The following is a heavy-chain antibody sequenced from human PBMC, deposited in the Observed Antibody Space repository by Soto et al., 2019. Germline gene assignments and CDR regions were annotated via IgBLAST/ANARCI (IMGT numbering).Heavy chain of an antibody. CDR1: GGSFSDYP. V-gene: IGHV4-34*01. J-gene: IGHJ4*02. Sequence: SETLSLTCAVSGGSFSDYPWTWIRQPPGKGLEWIGEINHSGSTNYNPSLKSRVTISVDTSKNQFSLKVTSVTAADTAVYYCARARLDYWGQGTLVTVSS. CDR2: INHSGST. CDR3: ARARLDY.